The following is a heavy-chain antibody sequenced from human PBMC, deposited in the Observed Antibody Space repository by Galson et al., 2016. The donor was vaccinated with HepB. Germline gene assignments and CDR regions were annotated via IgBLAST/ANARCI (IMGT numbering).Heavy chain of an antibody. CDR1: GFTVSNNY. V-gene: IGHV3-53*01. D-gene: IGHD7-27*01. J-gene: IGHJ4*02. CDR2: IYVGGST. Sequence: SLRLSCAASGFTVSNNYMNWVRQAPGKGLEWVSIIYVGGSTYYADSARGRFTISRDNSKNTLYLQMNSLRAEDTAVYYCAGSGDYYYFDYWGQGTLVTVSS. CDR3: AGSGDYYYFDY.